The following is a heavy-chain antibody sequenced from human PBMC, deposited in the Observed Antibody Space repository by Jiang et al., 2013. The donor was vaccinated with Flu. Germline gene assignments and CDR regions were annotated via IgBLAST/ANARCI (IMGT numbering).Heavy chain of an antibody. J-gene: IGHJ6*02. Sequence: CTVSGGSISSYYWSWIRQPPGKGLEWIGYIYYSGSTNYNPSLKSRVTISVDTSKNQFSLKLSSVTAADTAVYYCARQGGATADYYGMDVWGQGTTVTVSS. CDR1: GGSISSYY. D-gene: IGHD5-24*01. CDR2: IYYSGST. CDR3: ARQGGATADYYGMDV. V-gene: IGHV4-59*08.